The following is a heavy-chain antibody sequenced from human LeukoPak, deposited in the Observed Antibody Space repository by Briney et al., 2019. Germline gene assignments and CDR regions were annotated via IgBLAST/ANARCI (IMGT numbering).Heavy chain of an antibody. CDR1: GYTLTELS. J-gene: IGHJ4*02. CDR2: FDPEDGET. Sequence: ASVTVSCKVSGYTLTELSMHWVRQAPGKGLEWMGGFDPEDGETIYAQKFQGRVTMTEDTSTDTAYMELSSLRSEDTAVYYCATGNWRRWFGEPPFDDWGQATSVTVSS. V-gene: IGHV1-24*01. CDR3: ATGNWRRWFGEPPFDD. D-gene: IGHD3-10*01.